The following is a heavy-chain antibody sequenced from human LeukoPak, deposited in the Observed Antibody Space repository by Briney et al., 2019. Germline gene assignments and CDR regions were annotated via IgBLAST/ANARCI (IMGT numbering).Heavy chain of an antibody. CDR3: AKSREQLWNFDY. J-gene: IGHJ4*02. CDR2: ISGSGGST. Sequence: GGSLILSCAASGFTFSSYAMSWVRQAPGKGLEWVSAISGSGGSTYYADSVKGRFTISRDNSKNTLYLQMNSLRAEDTAVYYCAKSREQLWNFDYWGQGTLVTVSS. V-gene: IGHV3-23*01. D-gene: IGHD5-18*01. CDR1: GFTFSSYA.